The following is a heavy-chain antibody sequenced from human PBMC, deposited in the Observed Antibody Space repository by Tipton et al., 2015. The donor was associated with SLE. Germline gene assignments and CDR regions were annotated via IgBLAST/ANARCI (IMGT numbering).Heavy chain of an antibody. J-gene: IGHJ4*02. CDR1: GFNSSSYG. CDR3: VRVLSGGYDY. Sequence: SLRLSCAVSGFNSSSYGTHWVRQAPGKGLEWVAVTWFDGSNEFYADSVRGRFTISRDNSKNTLFLQMNSLRAEDTAVYYFVRVLSGGYDYWGQGALVTVSS. V-gene: IGHV3-33*01. D-gene: IGHD3-16*02. CDR2: TWFDGSNE.